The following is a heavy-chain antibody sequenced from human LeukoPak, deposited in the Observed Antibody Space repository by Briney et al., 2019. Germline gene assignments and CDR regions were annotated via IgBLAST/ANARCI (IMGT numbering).Heavy chain of an antibody. CDR2: INYSGSI. CDR3: ARRTFGGVIKY. Sequence: SETLSLTCAVYGGSFSGYYWSGMRQPPGKGLEWMGEINYSGSINYNPSLKSRVTISVDTSKDQFSLKLISVTAADTAVYYCARRTFGGVIKYWGQGTLVTVSS. V-gene: IGHV4-34*01. D-gene: IGHD3-16*02. J-gene: IGHJ4*02. CDR1: GGSFSGYY.